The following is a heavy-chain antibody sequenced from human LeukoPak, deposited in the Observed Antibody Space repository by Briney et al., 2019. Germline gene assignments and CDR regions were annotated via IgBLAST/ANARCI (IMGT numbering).Heavy chain of an antibody. V-gene: IGHV1-69*05. CDR1: GGTFSSYA. D-gene: IGHD2-8*01. CDR3: ARVQRYCTNGVCSSGAHFDY. CDR2: IIPIFGTA. Sequence: SVKVSCKASGGTFSSYAISWVRQAPGQGLEWMGGIIPIFGTANYAQKFQGRVTITTDESTSTAYMELSSLRSEDTAVYYCARVQRYCTNGVCSSGAHFDYWGQGTLVTVSS. J-gene: IGHJ4*02.